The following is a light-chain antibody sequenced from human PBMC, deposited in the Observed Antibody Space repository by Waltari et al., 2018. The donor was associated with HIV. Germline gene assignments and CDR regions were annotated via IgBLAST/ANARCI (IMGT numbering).Light chain of an antibody. CDR3: ATWDDSLSGPV. J-gene: IGLJ3*02. CDR2: RND. V-gene: IGLV1-47*01. Sequence: SVLTQPPSASGTPGQRVTISCSGSSSIIGNNAFFWSQHLPGTAPKVHIYRNDQRPSGLHDRFSGSKSGASASLAISGLRSEDEADYYCATWDDSLSGPVFGVGTKLTVL. CDR1: SSIIGNNA.